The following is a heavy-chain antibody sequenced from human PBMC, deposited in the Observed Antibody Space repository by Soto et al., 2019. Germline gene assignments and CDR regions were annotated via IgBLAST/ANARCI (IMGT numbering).Heavy chain of an antibody. CDR3: ANAPSPPYYYGMDV. J-gene: IGHJ6*02. V-gene: IGHV3-23*01. CDR1: GFTFSSYA. CDR2: ISGSGGST. Sequence: PGGSLRLSCAASGFTFSSYAMSWVRQAPGKGLEWVSAISGSGGSTYYADSVKGRFTISRDNSKNTLYLQMNSLRAEDMAVYYCANAPSPPYYYGMDVWGQGTTVTVSS.